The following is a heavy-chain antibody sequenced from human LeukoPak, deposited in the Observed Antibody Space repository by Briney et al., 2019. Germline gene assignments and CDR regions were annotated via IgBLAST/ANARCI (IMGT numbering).Heavy chain of an antibody. Sequence: PVRALRLSCAASGFSFSSSGMHWVRQAPGKGLEWVAVIWYHGRNEYYADSVKGRFTISRDNSENTLFLQMNSLRAEGTAVYYCARSGIGGMDVWGQGTTVTVSS. V-gene: IGHV3-33*01. CDR2: IWYHGRNE. CDR3: ARSGIGGMDV. D-gene: IGHD6-13*01. J-gene: IGHJ6*02. CDR1: GFSFSSSG.